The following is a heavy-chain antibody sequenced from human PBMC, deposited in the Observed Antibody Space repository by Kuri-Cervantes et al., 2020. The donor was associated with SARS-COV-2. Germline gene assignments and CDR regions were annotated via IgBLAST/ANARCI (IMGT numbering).Heavy chain of an antibody. J-gene: IGHJ4*02. Sequence: GGSLRLSCTASGFTFGDYAMSWVRQAPGKGLEWVGFITSKPYGGTTEYAASVKGRFTISRDNSKNTLYLQMNSLRAEDTAVYYCVRDGDHWNFDYWGQGTLVTVSS. D-gene: IGHD1-1*01. CDR1: GFTFGDYA. V-gene: IGHV3-49*04. CDR3: VRDGDHWNFDY. CDR2: ITSKPYGGTT.